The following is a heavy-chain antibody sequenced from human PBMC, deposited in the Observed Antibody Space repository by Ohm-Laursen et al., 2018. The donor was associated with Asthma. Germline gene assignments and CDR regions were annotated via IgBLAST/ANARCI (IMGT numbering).Heavy chain of an antibody. V-gene: IGHV4-59*01. CDR3: ARAQIAFDAFDI. CDR2: IYYSGST. Sequence: GTLSLTCTVSGGSISSYYWSWIRQPPGKGLEWIGYIYYSGSTNYNPSLKSRVTISVDTSKNQFSLKLSSVTAADTAVYYCARAQIAFDAFDIWGQGTMVTVSS. CDR1: GGSISSYY. D-gene: IGHD2-21*01. J-gene: IGHJ3*02.